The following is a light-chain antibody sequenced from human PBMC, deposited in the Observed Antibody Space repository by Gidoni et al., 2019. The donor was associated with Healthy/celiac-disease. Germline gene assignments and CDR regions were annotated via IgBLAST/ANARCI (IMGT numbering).Light chain of an antibody. CDR3: QQYDNLPPCS. Sequence: DIQLTQSPSSLSASVGDRVTITCQASQDISNYLNWYQQKPGKAPKLLIYDASNLETGVPSRFSGSGSGTDFTVTISSLQPEDIATYYCQQYDNLPPCSFXQXTKLEIK. CDR2: DAS. CDR1: QDISNY. J-gene: IGKJ2*04. V-gene: IGKV1-33*01.